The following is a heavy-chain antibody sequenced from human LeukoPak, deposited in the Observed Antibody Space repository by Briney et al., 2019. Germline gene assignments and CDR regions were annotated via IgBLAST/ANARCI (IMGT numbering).Heavy chain of an antibody. CDR3: ARAGSGSGWYFHY. CDR2: VSLYNGNT. Sequence: GASVKVSCKASGYAFTSVGISWVRQAPGQGLEWMGWVSLYNGNTRHVQKLQGRVTMPTDTSTSTAYMELRSLRFDDTAVYYCARAGSGSGWYFHYWGQGTLVTVSS. D-gene: IGHD6-19*01. J-gene: IGHJ4*02. CDR1: GYAFTSVG. V-gene: IGHV1-18*01.